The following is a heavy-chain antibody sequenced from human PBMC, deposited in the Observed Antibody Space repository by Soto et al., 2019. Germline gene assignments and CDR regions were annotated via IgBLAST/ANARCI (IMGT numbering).Heavy chain of an antibody. V-gene: IGHV4-4*02. CDR1: GDSMTNTNW. CDR3: AKWSLRRLRFVETH. Sequence: QVQLQESGPGLVKPSGTLSLTCAVSGDSMTNTNWWSWVRQPPGKGLEWIGEIYHSGSTNYNPSLRSRVTMSVDKSKNQFSLNLTSVTAADTAVYYCAKWSLRRLRFVETHWGQGTLVTVSS. D-gene: IGHD3-3*01. CDR2: IYHSGST. J-gene: IGHJ4*02.